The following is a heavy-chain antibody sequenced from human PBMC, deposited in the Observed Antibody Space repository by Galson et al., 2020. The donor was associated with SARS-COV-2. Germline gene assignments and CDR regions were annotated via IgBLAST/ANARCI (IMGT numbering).Heavy chain of an antibody. Sequence: GESLKISCRGSGYSFTSHWISWVRQMPGKGLEGMARIDPSDSYTRYSPSFEGHVINSVDKSTSTAYLQWSSLKASDTAMYYCAGHRGDPTGPLHCQSDVFDIWGQGTMVAVSS. V-gene: IGHV5-10-1*01. CDR2: IDPSDSYT. CDR3: AGHRGDPTGPLHCQSDVFDI. CDR1: GYSFTSHW. J-gene: IGHJ3*02. D-gene: IGHD2-8*02.